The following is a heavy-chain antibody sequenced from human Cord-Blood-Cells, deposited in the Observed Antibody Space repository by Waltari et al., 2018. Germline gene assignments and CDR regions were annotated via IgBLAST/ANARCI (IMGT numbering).Heavy chain of an antibody. CDR2: GST. CDR3: ARGRGYGDYGFGYYYYYYMDV. J-gene: IGHJ6*03. D-gene: IGHD4-17*01. Sequence: GSTNYNPSLKSRVTISVDTSKNQFSLKLSSVTAADTAVYYCARGRGYGDYGFGYYYYYYMDVWGKGTTVTVSS. V-gene: IGHV4-59*09.